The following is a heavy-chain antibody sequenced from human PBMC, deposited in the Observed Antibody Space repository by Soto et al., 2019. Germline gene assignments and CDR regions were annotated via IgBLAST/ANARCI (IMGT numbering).Heavy chain of an antibody. D-gene: IGHD3-10*01. Sequence: SETLSLTCDVSGFSISSGYYWGYIRQPPGKGPEWIGSINHSGTTYYNPSLKSRVTISVDTSRNQFSLKLSSVTAADTAVYHCARAGGSGRTFDYWSQGTLVTVSS. CDR1: GFSISSGYY. CDR3: ARAGGSGRTFDY. V-gene: IGHV4-38-2*01. J-gene: IGHJ4*02. CDR2: INHSGTT.